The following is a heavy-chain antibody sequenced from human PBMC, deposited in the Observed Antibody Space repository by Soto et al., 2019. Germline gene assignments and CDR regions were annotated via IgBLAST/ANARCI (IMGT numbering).Heavy chain of an antibody. V-gene: IGHV3-13*01. CDR3: AMAWLATGGSLSYMDV. D-gene: IGHD6-13*01. CDR2: IGTAGDT. Sequence: EVQLVESGGGLIQPGGSLRLSCAASGFTFSSYDMHWVRQATGKGLEWVSAIGTAGDTYYPGSVKGRFTISRENAKNSLNPQMNSLRAGDTALYYCAMAWLATGGSLSYMDVWGKGTTVTVSS. J-gene: IGHJ6*03. CDR1: GFTFSSYD.